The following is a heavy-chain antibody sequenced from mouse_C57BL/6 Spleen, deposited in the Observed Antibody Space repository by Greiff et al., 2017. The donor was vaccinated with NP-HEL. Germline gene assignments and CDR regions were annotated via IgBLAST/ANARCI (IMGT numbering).Heavy chain of an antibody. Sequence: QVQLQQPGAELVMPGASVKLSCKASGYTFTSYWMHWVKQRPGQGLEWIGEIDPSDSYTNYNQKFKGKSTLTVDKSSSTAYMQLSSLTSEDSAVYYCARSDYGSSYPRAMDYWGKGTSVTVSS. J-gene: IGHJ4*01. CDR3: ARSDYGSSYPRAMDY. CDR1: GYTFTSYW. V-gene: IGHV1-69*01. CDR2: IDPSDSYT. D-gene: IGHD1-1*01.